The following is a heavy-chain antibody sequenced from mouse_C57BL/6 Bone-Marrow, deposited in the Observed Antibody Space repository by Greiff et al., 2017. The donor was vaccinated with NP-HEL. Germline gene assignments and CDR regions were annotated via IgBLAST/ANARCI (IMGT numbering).Heavy chain of an antibody. CDR1: GYTFTDYY. CDR3: ARRYYYGPFDY. Sequence: QVQLQQSGAELVRPGASVKLSCKASGYTFTDYYINWVKQRPGQGLEWIARIYPGSGNTYYNEKFKGKATLTAEKSSSTAYMQLSSLTSEDSAVYFCARRYYYGPFDYWGQGTTLTVSS. J-gene: IGHJ2*01. V-gene: IGHV1-76*01. CDR2: IYPGSGNT. D-gene: IGHD1-1*01.